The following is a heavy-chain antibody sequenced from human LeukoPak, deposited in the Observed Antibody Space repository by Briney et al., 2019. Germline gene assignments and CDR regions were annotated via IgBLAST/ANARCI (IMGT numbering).Heavy chain of an antibody. D-gene: IGHD3-10*01. CDR2: NNPNSGGT. J-gene: IGHJ6*03. CDR3: ASLTRGAPASGTWLDYYYMDV. V-gene: IGHV1-2*02. CDR1: GYTFTGYY. Sequence: ASVKVSCKASGYTFTGYYMHWVRQAPGQGLEWMGWNNPNSGGTNYAQKFQGRVTMTRDTSISTAYMELSRLRSDDTAVYYCASLTRGAPASGTWLDYYYMDVWGKGTTVTVSS.